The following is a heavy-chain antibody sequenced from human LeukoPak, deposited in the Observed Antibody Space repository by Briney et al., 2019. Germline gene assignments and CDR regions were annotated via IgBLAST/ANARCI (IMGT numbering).Heavy chain of an antibody. J-gene: IGHJ4*02. CDR3: ARGLTSDKIDY. D-gene: IGHD4-17*01. CDR2: FHYGGSP. Sequence: PSQTLSLTCTVSGGSINSGDYIWPWLRQPPGKGLERIGRFHYGGSPSYNPSLQSRVTISADTSKNHFSLNLRSVSDADTAVYYCARGLTSDKIDYWGQGTLVTVSS. V-gene: IGHV4-30-4*01. CDR1: GGSINSGDYI.